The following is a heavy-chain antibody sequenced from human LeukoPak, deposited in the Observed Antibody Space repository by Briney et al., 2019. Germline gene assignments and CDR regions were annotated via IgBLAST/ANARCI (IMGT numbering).Heavy chain of an antibody. J-gene: IGHJ4*02. D-gene: IGHD3-16*02. Sequence: GGSLRLSCAASGFTFSSFAMSWVRQAPGKGLKWVSSISGSGESTYYADYVKGRFTVSRDNSKNTLNLQLNSLRAEDTAVYYCAKDAIGQYRPYYFDCWGQGTLVTVSS. CDR3: AKDAIGQYRPYYFDC. V-gene: IGHV3-23*01. CDR2: ISGSGEST. CDR1: GFTFSSFA.